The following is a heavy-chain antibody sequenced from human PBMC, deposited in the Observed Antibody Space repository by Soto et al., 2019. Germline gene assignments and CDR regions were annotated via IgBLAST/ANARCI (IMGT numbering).Heavy chain of an antibody. CDR2: ISAGGGTT. V-gene: IGHV3-23*01. Sequence: VQLWESGGGLVQPGGSLRLSCAASGFTFSKYAMSWVRQAPGKGLECVSGISAGGGTTYYADSVKGRFTISRDNSKNTVYLQMNSLRAEDAAVYFCAKGDSSTRGFRFSWGQGTLVTVSS. CDR1: GFTFSKYA. J-gene: IGHJ5*02. CDR3: AKGDSSTRGFRFS. D-gene: IGHD5-12*01.